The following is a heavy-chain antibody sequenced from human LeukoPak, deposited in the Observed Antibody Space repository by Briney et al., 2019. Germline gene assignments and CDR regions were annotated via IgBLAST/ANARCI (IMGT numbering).Heavy chain of an antibody. CDR2: INPNGGST. Sequence: ASVTVSFTASVYTFFNHFVHWVRQAPGQGPEWLGIINPNGGSTSYPQKFQDRLTMTRDTSTTTVYMDLNSLTSDDTAVYFCARGLLDSSGLWSAFDIWGQGTMVTVSS. V-gene: IGHV1-46*01. CDR1: VYTFFNHF. J-gene: IGHJ3*02. CDR3: ARGLLDSSGLWSAFDI. D-gene: IGHD3-10*01.